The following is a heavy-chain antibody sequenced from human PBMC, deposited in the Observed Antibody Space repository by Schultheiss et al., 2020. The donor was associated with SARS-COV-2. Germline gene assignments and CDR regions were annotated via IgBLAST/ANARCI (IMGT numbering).Heavy chain of an antibody. J-gene: IGHJ5*02. D-gene: IGHD3-3*01. CDR1: GGSVSSGSYY. Sequence: SETLSLTCTVSGGSVSSGSYYWSWIRQPPGKGLEWIGYIYYSGSTNYNPSLKSRVTISVDTSKNQFSLKLSSVTAADTAVYYCARVGRTIFGVSWFDPWGQGTLVTVSS. CDR3: ARVGRTIFGVSWFDP. CDR2: IYYSGST. V-gene: IGHV4-61*01.